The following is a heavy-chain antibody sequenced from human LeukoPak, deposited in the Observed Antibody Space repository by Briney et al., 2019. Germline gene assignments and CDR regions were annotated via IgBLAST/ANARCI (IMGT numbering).Heavy chain of an antibody. J-gene: IGHJ4*02. CDR1: GGSISSYY. CDR2: IYTSGST. Sequence: SETLSLTCTVSGGSISSYYWSWIRQPAGKGLEWIGRIYTSGSTNYNPSLKSRVTISVDKSKNQFSLKLSSVTAADTAVYYCARDPGPMYSSGWWGRPYYFDYWGQGTLVTVSS. D-gene: IGHD6-19*01. CDR3: ARDPGPMYSSGWWGRPYYFDY. V-gene: IGHV4-4*07.